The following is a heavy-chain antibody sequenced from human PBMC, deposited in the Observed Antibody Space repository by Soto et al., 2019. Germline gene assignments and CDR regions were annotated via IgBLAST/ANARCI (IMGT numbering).Heavy chain of an antibody. J-gene: IGHJ3*02. CDR2: IYPGDSDT. D-gene: IGHD3-22*01. CDR3: ARGYYYDRSGYWPDAFDI. CDR1: GYSFTSYW. Sequence: GESLKISCNGSGYSFTSYWIGWVRQMPGKGLEWMGIIYPGDSDTRYSPSFQGQVTISADKSISTAYLQWSSLRASDTAMYYCARGYYYDRSGYWPDAFDIWGQGTMVTV. V-gene: IGHV5-51*01.